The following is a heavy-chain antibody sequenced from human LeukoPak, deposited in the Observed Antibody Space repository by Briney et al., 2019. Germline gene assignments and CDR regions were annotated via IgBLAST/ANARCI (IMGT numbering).Heavy chain of an antibody. D-gene: IGHD1-26*01. CDR3: ARGGSIVGATPHDTFDI. J-gene: IGHJ3*02. CDR2: MYYGGST. Sequence: SETLSLTCTVSGASISSYYWSWIRRPPGKGLEWIGYMYYGGSTNYNPSLKSRVTTSVDTSKNQFSLKLSSVTAADTAVYYCARGGSIVGATPHDTFDIWGQGTMVTVSS. V-gene: IGHV4-59*01. CDR1: GASISSYY.